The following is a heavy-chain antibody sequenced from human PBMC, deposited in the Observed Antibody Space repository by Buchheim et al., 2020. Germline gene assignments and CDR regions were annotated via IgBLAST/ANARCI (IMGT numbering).Heavy chain of an antibody. V-gene: IGHV3-33*01. CDR1: GFIFSSYA. D-gene: IGHD6-13*01. Sequence: QVQLVESGGGVVQPGRSLRLSCAASGFIFSSYAMHWVRQAPGKGLEWVAVIWVDGGNKYYADSVKGRFTTSRDNSKNTLYLQMNSLRAEDTAVYYCARGDLGSTWYGHYWGQGTL. CDR3: ARGDLGSTWYGHY. CDR2: IWVDGGNK. J-gene: IGHJ4*02.